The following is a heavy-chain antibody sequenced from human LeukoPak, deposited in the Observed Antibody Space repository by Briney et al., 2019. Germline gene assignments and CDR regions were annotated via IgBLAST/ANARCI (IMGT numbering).Heavy chain of an antibody. V-gene: IGHV3-30*01. CDR3: ARDQGSLPVWFYYYMDV. CDR1: GFTFSSYA. J-gene: IGHJ6*03. CDR2: ISYDGTNK. D-gene: IGHD3-16*01. Sequence: GRSLRLSCAASGFTFSSYAMHWVRQAPGKGLEWLAVISYDGTNKYYADSVKGRFTNSRDNSKNTLYLQMNSLRDEDTAVYYCARDQGSLPVWFYYYMDVWGSGTTVTVSS.